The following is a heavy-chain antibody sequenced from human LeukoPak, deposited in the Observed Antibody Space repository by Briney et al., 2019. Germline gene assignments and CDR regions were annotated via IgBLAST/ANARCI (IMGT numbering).Heavy chain of an antibody. J-gene: IGHJ5*02. CDR1: GYTFTGYY. CDR2: INPNSGGT. D-gene: IGHD3-16*01. V-gene: IGHV1-2*02. Sequence: ASVKVSCKASGYTFTGYYMHWVRQAPGQGLEWMGWINPNSGGTNYAQKFQGRVTMTRDTSISTAYMELSRLRSDDTAVYYCARDNKPTYVWGSSRPIRTNWFDPWGQGTLVTVSS. CDR3: ARDNKPTYVWGSSRPIRTNWFDP.